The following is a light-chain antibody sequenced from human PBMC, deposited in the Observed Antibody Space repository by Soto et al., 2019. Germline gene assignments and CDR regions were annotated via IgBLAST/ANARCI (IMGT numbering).Light chain of an antibody. CDR3: SSYTSISTWV. Sequence: QPASVSGSPGQSITISCTGTSSDVGSYNFVSWYQQRPGKAPKIMIYDVSNRPSGVSNRFSGSKSGNTASLTISGLQAADEADYYCSSYTSISTWVFGGGTKLTVL. V-gene: IGLV2-14*01. J-gene: IGLJ3*02. CDR2: DVS. CDR1: SSDVGSYNF.